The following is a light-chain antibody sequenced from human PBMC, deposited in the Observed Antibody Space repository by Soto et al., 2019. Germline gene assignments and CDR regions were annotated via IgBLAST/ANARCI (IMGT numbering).Light chain of an antibody. V-gene: IGKV3-20*01. CDR1: QSISNNF. Sequence: EIVLTQSPGTLSLSPGESAALSCRASQSISNNFLAWYQRKPGQAPRLLIYGASYRATDIPYRFSGSGSGTYVTLTITRLEPDDFAVYYCQQYGGSPPTFGRGTTVEVK. CDR3: QQYGGSPPT. CDR2: GAS. J-gene: IGKJ1*01.